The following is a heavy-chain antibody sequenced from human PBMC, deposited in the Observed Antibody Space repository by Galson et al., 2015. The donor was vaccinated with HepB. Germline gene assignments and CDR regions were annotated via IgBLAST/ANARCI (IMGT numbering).Heavy chain of an antibody. J-gene: IGHJ4*02. Sequence: SLRLSCAASGFTFSSSAMCWVRQAPGKGLEWVSIIGEGGGDFIFYADSVKGRFTISRDNSKNTMYLQMNALRADDTAIYYCAKGGAGDHGFWGQGTLVTVSS. CDR3: AKGGAGDHGF. D-gene: IGHD7-27*01. CDR1: GFTFSSSA. CDR2: IGEGGGDFI. V-gene: IGHV3-23*01.